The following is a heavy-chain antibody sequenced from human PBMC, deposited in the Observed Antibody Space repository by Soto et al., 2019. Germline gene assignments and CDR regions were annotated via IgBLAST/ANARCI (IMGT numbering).Heavy chain of an antibody. Sequence: SETLSLTWAVYGVSFSGYYWSWILQPPGKGLEWIGEINHSGSTNYNPSLKSQVIISVDTSKNQFSLKLSSVTAADTAVYYCARSRPVLLWFGGLNNWFDPWGQGTLGTVSS. CDR3: ARSRPVLLWFGGLNNWFDP. CDR1: GVSFSGYY. J-gene: IGHJ5*02. CDR2: INHSGST. D-gene: IGHD3-10*01. V-gene: IGHV4-34*01.